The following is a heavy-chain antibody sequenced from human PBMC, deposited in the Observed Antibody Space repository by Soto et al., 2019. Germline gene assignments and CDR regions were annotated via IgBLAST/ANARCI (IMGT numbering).Heavy chain of an antibody. V-gene: IGHV4-30-2*01. CDR1: GGSISSGGYS. D-gene: IGHD1-20*01. CDR2: IYHSGST. J-gene: IGHJ5*02. CDR3: ARGRRIKWKHEGWFDP. Sequence: SETLSLTCAFSGGSISSGGYSCSWIRQPPGKGLEWIGYIYHSGSTYYNPSLKSRVTISVDRSKNQFSLKLSSVTAADTAVYYCARGRRIKWKHEGWFDPGGQGNRVT.